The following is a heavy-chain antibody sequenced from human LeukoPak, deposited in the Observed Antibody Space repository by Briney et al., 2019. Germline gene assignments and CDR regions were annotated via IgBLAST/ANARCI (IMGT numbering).Heavy chain of an antibody. CDR3: AIFKRDILTGYYRDY. V-gene: IGHV4-59*01. J-gene: IGHJ4*02. D-gene: IGHD3-9*01. CDR2: IYYSGST. Sequence: SETLSPTCTVSGGSISSYYWSWIRQPPGKGLEWIGYIYYSGSTNYNPSLKSRVTISVDTSKNQFSLKLSSVTAADTAVYYCAIFKRDILTGYYRDYWGQGTLVTVSS. CDR1: GGSISSYY.